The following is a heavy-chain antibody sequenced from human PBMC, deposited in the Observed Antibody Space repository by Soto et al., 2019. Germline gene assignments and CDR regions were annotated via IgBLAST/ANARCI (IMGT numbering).Heavy chain of an antibody. V-gene: IGHV2-5*02. CDR1: GFSLSTSGVG. J-gene: IGHJ4*02. CDR2: IYWDDDK. Sequence: QITLKESGPTLVKPTQTLTLTCTFSGFSLSTSGVGVGWIRKTPGKAPEWLALIYWDDDKRYSPPLKSRLTITKDTSKNQVVLTMTNMDPVDTATYYCAHLRYGQYHFDYWGQGTLVTVSS. CDR3: AHLRYGQYHFDY. D-gene: IGHD3-10*01.